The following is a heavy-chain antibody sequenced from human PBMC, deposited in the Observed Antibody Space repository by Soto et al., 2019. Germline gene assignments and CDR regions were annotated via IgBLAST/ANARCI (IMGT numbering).Heavy chain of an antibody. CDR1: GFTFSDYR. Sequence: EVQLVESGGGLVQPGGSLRLSCAASGFTFSDYRMSWVRQPPGKGLQWVSGISGSGRSTYYADAVRGRFTISRDNSRNTLFLKMNSLSSEDTAVYYCAKGVRFNWNYVWGYWGQGTLVTVSS. V-gene: IGHV3-23*04. CDR3: AKGVRFNWNYVWGY. J-gene: IGHJ4*02. CDR2: ISGSGRST. D-gene: IGHD1-7*01.